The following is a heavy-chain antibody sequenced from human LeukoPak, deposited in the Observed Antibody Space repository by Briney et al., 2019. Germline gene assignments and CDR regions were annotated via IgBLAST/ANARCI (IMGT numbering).Heavy chain of an antibody. CDR3: ARVLTPKGYSIDY. CDR1: GYTFTGYY. Sequence: ASVRVSCKASGYTFTGYYMHWVRQAPGQGREWMGWINPNSGGTNYAQKFQGRVTMTRDTSISTAYMELSRLRSDDTAVYYCARVLTPKGYSIDYWGQGTLVTVSS. V-gene: IGHV1-2*02. J-gene: IGHJ4*02. D-gene: IGHD2-15*01. CDR2: INPNSGGT.